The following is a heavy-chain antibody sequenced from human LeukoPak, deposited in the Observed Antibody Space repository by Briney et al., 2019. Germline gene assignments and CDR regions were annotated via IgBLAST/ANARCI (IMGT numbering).Heavy chain of an antibody. CDR1: GDSMTNHY. CDR3: ARGFPDWVGSGYPFDL. J-gene: IGHJ4*02. CDR2: IWHSGHS. V-gene: IGHV4-59*11. Sequence: SETLSLTCDVSGDSMTNHYWRWIRQPPGKGLETIAQIWHSGHSDHNPSLKSRVSISIDTSKTQFSLEVTSVTAADTAVYFCARGFPDWVGSGYPFDLWGQGLLVTVSS. D-gene: IGHD5-12*01.